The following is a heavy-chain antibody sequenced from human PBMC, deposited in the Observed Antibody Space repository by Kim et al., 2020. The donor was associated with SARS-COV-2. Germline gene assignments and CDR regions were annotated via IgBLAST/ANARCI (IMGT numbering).Heavy chain of an antibody. Sequence: SVKGRFTISRDNAKNSLYLQMNSLRAEDTAVYYCARDGGLYSSRKDAFDNWGQGTMVTVSS. V-gene: IGHV3-11*06. CDR3: ARDGGLYSSRKDAFDN. D-gene: IGHD6-19*01. J-gene: IGHJ3*02.